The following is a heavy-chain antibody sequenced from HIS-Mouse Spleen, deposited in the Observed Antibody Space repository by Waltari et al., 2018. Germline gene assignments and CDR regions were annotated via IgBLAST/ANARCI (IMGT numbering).Heavy chain of an antibody. CDR2: IYYSGRT. J-gene: IGHJ2*01. CDR3: AREIPYSSSWYDWYFDL. Sequence: QLQLQESGPGLVKPSETLSLTCTVSGGSISSSSDYWGWIRQPPGKGLEWIGSIYYSGRTYSTPSLKGRVTISVDTSKNQFSLKLSSVTAADTAVYYCAREIPYSSSWYDWYFDLWGRGTLVTVSS. D-gene: IGHD6-13*01. V-gene: IGHV4-39*07. CDR1: GGSISSSSDY.